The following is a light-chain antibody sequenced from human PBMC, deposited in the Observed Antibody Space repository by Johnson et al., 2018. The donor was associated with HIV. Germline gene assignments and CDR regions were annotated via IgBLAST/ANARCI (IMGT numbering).Light chain of an antibody. J-gene: IGLJ1*01. Sequence: QPVLTQPPSVSAAPGQKVTISCSGSSSNIGNNYVSWYQQVPGAAPKLLIYDNNQRPSGVPARFSGSKSGTSASLAISGLQSEDEADYYCGTWDSSLSAGGVFGTGTKVTVL. CDR3: GTWDSSLSAGGV. CDR1: SSNIGNNY. V-gene: IGLV1-51*01. CDR2: DNN.